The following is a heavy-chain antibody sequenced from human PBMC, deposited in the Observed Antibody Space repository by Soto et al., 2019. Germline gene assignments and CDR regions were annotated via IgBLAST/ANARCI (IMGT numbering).Heavy chain of an antibody. CDR1: GYTLTELS. Sequence: ASVKVSCTVSGYTLTELSMHWVRQAPGKGLEWMGGFDPEDGETIYAQKFQGRVTMTEDTSTDTAYMELSSLRSEDTAVYYCATDGNDFWSGYSLDPLKYWGQGTLVTVSS. V-gene: IGHV1-24*01. CDR3: ATDGNDFWSGYSLDPLKY. CDR2: FDPEDGET. J-gene: IGHJ4*02. D-gene: IGHD3-3*01.